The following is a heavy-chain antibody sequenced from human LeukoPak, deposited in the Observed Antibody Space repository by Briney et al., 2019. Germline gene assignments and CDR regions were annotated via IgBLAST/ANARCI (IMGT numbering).Heavy chain of an antibody. CDR2: ISYDGSNL. J-gene: IGHJ4*02. CDR3: ANLPRDGYNFDF. Sequence: GGSLRLSCAASGFSFSDHAMNWVRQAPGKGLEWVAFISYDGSNLFYTNSVKGRFTISRDTSKNTLYLHMNSLTTEDTAVYYCANLPRDGYNFDFWGQGTLVTVSS. CDR1: GFSFSDHA. D-gene: IGHD5-24*01. V-gene: IGHV3-30*02.